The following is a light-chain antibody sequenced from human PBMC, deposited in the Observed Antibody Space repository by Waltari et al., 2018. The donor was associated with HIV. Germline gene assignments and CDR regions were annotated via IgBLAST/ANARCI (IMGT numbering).Light chain of an antibody. CDR1: QDIRNF. Sequence: DIQMTPSPSHLSASLGDRVTITCQASQDIRNFLNWYQQKPGKAPELLIHDASNLETGVPSRFSGSGSGTHFTLTISGLQPEDIATYFCQHYDGLPITFGPGTKLEVK. CDR2: DAS. CDR3: QHYDGLPIT. J-gene: IGKJ3*01. V-gene: IGKV1-33*01.